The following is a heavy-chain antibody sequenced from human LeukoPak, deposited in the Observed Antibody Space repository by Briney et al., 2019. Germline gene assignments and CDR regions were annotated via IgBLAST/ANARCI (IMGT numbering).Heavy chain of an antibody. CDR3: ARENSGSSFDY. J-gene: IGHJ4*02. CDR2: IYSGGST. CDR1: GFTVSSNY. Sequence: GGSLRLSCAASGFTVSSNYMRSVRQAPGKGLEWVSVIYSGGSTYYADSVKGRFTISRDNSKNTLYLQMNSLRAEDTAVYYCARENSGSSFDYWGQGTLVTVSS. D-gene: IGHD3-10*01. V-gene: IGHV3-53*01.